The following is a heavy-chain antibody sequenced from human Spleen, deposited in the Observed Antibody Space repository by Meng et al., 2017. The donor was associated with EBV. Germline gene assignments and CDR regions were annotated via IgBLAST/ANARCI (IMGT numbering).Heavy chain of an antibody. J-gene: IGHJ4*02. CDR3: ASESGRGFTPDY. CDR1: GGTFRRDA. D-gene: IGHD3-10*01. V-gene: IGHV1-69*01. Sequence: QVQLLQSGAEVKKPGSWVKVSCRTSGGTFRRDAVSWVRQAPGQGLEWMGGLIPMVGAPHYAQKFQGRVTIIADESTSTHSMELNSLRSEDTAMYYCASESGRGFTPDYWGQGTLVTASS. CDR2: LIPMVGAP.